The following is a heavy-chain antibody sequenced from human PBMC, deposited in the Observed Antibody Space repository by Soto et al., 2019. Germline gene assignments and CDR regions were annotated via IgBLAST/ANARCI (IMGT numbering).Heavy chain of an antibody. Sequence: GGSLRLSCAASGFTFSTHGMHWVRQAPGKGLEWVAIIWYDGRKRYYADSLKGRFTVSRDNSKNTLFLQMNSLRAEDTAVYYCARSIAVAANYYYGMDVWGQGTTVTVSS. CDR3: ARSIAVAANYYYGMDV. V-gene: IGHV3-33*01. CDR1: GFTFSTHG. J-gene: IGHJ6*02. D-gene: IGHD6-19*01. CDR2: IWYDGRKR.